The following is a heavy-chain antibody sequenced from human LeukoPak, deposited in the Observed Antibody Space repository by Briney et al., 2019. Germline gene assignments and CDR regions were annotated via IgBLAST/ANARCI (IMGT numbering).Heavy chain of an antibody. V-gene: IGHV3-23*01. Sequence: GGSLRLSCAASGFTFSSYAMSCVREAPGKGLEWVSAISGSGGSTYYADSVRGRFTISRDNSKNTLYLQTNSLRAEDTAVYYCAKVGSSSWTHNWFDPWGQGTLVTVSS. CDR3: AKVGSSSWTHNWFDP. CDR2: ISGSGGST. CDR1: GFTFSSYA. J-gene: IGHJ5*02. D-gene: IGHD6-13*01.